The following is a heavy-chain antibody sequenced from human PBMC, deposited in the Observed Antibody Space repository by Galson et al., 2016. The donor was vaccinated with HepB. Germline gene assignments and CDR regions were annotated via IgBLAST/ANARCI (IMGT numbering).Heavy chain of an antibody. D-gene: IGHD1-26*01. J-gene: IGHJ4*02. CDR3: ARDGHKWDFDY. V-gene: IGHV1-46*01. CDR1: GYRFTTFY. CDR2: IMPEDGYT. Sequence: SVKVSCKASGYRFTTFYVHWVRQAPGQGPEWIGRIMPEDGYTIYAQKFQGRVTITRDTSTSTVYMDLRSLMSADTGVYYCARDGHKWDFDYWGQGSLVTVSS.